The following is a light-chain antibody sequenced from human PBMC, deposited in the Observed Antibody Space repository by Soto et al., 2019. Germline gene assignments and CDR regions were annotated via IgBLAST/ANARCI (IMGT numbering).Light chain of an antibody. Sequence: QSVLTQPPSVSGAPGQRVTISCTGSSSNIGAGYDVHWYQQLPGTAPKLLIYGNSNRPSGVPDRFSGSKSGTSASLAITGLQAEDEGDYYCQSYDSSPSGSIFGGGTHLTVL. J-gene: IGLJ2*01. CDR2: GNS. CDR1: SSNIGAGYD. CDR3: QSYDSSPSGSI. V-gene: IGLV1-40*01.